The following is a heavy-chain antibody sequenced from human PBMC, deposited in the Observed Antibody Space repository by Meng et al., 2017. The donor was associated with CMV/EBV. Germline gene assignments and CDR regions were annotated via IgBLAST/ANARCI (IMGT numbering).Heavy chain of an antibody. D-gene: IGHD2-15*01. CDR2: IIPIFGTA. CDR3: ARNQPSRGWSHEDY. CDR1: RGTFRSYA. J-gene: IGHJ4*02. V-gene: IGHV1-69*12. Sequence: QVAQVGVGVVGKKPGFSGKVSCKASRGTFRSYAISWVRQAPGQGLEWMGGIIPIFGTANYAQKFQGRVTITADESTSTAYMELSSLRSEDTAVYYCARNQPSRGWSHEDYWGQGTLVTVSS.